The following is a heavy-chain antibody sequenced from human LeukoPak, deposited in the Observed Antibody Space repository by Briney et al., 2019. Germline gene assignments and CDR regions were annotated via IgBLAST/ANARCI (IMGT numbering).Heavy chain of an antibody. D-gene: IGHD6-13*01. CDR3: VKKGSSWSPRFDS. CDR2: ISGSGGST. Sequence: PGGSLRLSCSASGFTFSRSDMIWVRQAPGKGLEWVSIISGSGGSTFYADSVRGRFTISRDNSDNRLYLQMNSLRVEDTAVYFCVKKGSSWSPRFDSWGQGTLVTVSS. V-gene: IGHV3-23*01. J-gene: IGHJ5*01. CDR1: GFTFSRSD.